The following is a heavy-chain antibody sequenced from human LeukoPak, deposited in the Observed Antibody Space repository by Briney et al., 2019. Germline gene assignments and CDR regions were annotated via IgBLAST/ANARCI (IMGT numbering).Heavy chain of an antibody. CDR1: GVSVSLNY. CDR2: IDSGGKT. Sequence: GGSLRLSCAASGVSVSLNYMNWVRQAPGKGLEWVSLIDSGGKTYYADSVKVRFTISRDKSKNILYLQMNSLRAKDTAVYYCATAGADFWSGYYTLDSWGQGTLVTVSS. J-gene: IGHJ4*02. D-gene: IGHD3-3*01. CDR3: ATAGADFWSGYYTLDS. V-gene: IGHV3-66*01.